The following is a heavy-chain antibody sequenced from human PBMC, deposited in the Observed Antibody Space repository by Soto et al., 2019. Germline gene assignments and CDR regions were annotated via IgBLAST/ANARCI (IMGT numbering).Heavy chain of an antibody. V-gene: IGHV4-34*01. D-gene: IGHD3-3*01. CDR2: INHSGST. CDR3: ARDKPYFWSGYYTPHYYYYGMDV. J-gene: IGHJ6*02. CDR1: GGSFSGYY. Sequence: SETLSLTCAVYGGSFSGYYWSLIRQPPGKGLEWIGEINHSGSTNYNPSLKSRVTISVYTSKNQFSLKLSSVTAADTAVYYCARDKPYFWSGYYTPHYYYYGMDVWGQGTKVTVSS.